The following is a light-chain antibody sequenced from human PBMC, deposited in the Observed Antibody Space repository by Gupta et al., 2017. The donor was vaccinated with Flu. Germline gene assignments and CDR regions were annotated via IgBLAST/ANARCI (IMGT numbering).Light chain of an antibody. CDR3: MQGLQNLYN. Sequence: EIVMTQSPLSLSVTPGESASISCRSSQSLRHTNGYNYLDWFVHKAGQSPQLLVFLGSSRASGVPDRFSGTGSGADFTLNISKVEAEDVGVYYCMQGLQNLYNFGQGTKLEIK. J-gene: IGKJ2*01. V-gene: IGKV2-28*01. CDR1: QSLRHTNGYNY. CDR2: LGS.